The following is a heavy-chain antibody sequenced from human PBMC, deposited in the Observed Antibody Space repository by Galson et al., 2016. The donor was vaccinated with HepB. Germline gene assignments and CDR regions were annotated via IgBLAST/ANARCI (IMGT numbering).Heavy chain of an antibody. J-gene: IGHJ4*02. CDR1: GFTFTIYT. CDR2: ISDDGSNK. D-gene: IGHD3-22*01. Sequence: SLRLSCAASGFTFTIYTMHWVRQAPGKGLEWVAVISDDGSNKNYADSVRGRFTISRDNSKNTLFLQMNSLRAEDTAVYYCARDNLRGYDTYVYWGQGTLVTVSS. CDR3: ARDNLRGYDTYVY. V-gene: IGHV3-30*04.